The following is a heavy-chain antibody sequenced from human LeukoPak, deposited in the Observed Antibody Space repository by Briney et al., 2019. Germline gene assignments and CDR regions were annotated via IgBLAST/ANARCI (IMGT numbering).Heavy chain of an antibody. CDR3: SHDFWSGYYLP. D-gene: IGHD3-3*01. Sequence: GGSLRLSCAASGFTVSSNYMSWVRQAPGKGLEWVSVIYSGGSTYYADSVKGRFTISRDNSKNTLYLQMNSLRAEDTAVYYCSHDFWSGYYLPWGQGTLVTVSS. CDR2: IYSGGST. V-gene: IGHV3-66*01. CDR1: GFTVSSNY. J-gene: IGHJ5*02.